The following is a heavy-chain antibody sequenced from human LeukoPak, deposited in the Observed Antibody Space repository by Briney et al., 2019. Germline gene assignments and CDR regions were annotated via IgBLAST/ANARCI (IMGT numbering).Heavy chain of an antibody. D-gene: IGHD6-13*01. CDR3: ARVRGAMFRSGWSDY. V-gene: IGHV3-21*01. J-gene: IGHJ4*02. CDR1: GFTFTTSD. CDR2: ISTSSSYI. Sequence: PGGSLRLSCAGSGFTFTTSDMNWVRQAPGKGLEWVSSISTSSSYIYYAEPVKGRFIISRDNTKNSLFLQMNSLRVDDTAVYYCARVRGAMFRSGWSDYWGQGTLVTVSS.